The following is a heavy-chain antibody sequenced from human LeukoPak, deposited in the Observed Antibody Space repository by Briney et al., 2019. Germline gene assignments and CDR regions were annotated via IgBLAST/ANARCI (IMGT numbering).Heavy chain of an antibody. Sequence: SETLSLTCAVYGGSFSGYYWRWIRQPPGKGLEWIGEINHSGSTNYNPSLKSRVTISVDTSKNQFSPKLSSVTAADTAVYYCARAARYSSGWSLVYGMDVWGKGTTVTVSS. V-gene: IGHV4-34*01. D-gene: IGHD6-19*01. CDR3: ARAARYSSGWSLVYGMDV. CDR1: GGSFSGYY. J-gene: IGHJ6*04. CDR2: INHSGST.